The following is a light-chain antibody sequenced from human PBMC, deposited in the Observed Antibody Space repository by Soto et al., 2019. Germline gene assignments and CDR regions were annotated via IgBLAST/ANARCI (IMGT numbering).Light chain of an antibody. Sequence: QGVSSNLAWYQQKPGQAPRLLIYGASTRATGIPARFSGSRSGTEVTPAFLRLRSADFSGYYRDHYKNGAPTLRKGTKVDIK. CDR1: QGVSSN. J-gene: IGKJ1*01. CDR3: DHYKNGAPT. V-gene: IGKV3-15*01. CDR2: GAS.